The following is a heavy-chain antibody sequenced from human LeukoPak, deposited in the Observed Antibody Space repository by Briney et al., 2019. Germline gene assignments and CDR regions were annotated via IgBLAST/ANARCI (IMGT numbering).Heavy chain of an antibody. J-gene: IGHJ5*02. Sequence: SSETLSLTCAVYGASFSGYYWSWIRQSPGKGLEWIGEINHSGSTNYNPSLKSRVTISVDTSKNQFSLKLSSVTAADTAVYYCARGPASGSSSRNWFDPWGQGTLVTVSS. V-gene: IGHV4-34*01. D-gene: IGHD6-13*01. CDR2: INHSGST. CDR3: ARGPASGSSSRNWFDP. CDR1: GASFSGYY.